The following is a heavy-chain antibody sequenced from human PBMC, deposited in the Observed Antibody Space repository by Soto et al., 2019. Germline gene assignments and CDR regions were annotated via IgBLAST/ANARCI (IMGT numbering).Heavy chain of an antibody. CDR2: INTDGSVA. D-gene: IGHD2-21*01. CDR1: GLTFRSYW. J-gene: IGHJ4*02. Sequence: DVQLVESGGGLVQPGESLRLSCAASGLTFRSYWMHWVRQAPGKGLVWVSRINTDGSVAMYVDSVKGRFTISRDNAKNTLYLHMNRLRAEDTAVYYCVRDMQLWRLDSWGPGTLVTVSS. V-gene: IGHV3-74*03. CDR3: VRDMQLWRLDS.